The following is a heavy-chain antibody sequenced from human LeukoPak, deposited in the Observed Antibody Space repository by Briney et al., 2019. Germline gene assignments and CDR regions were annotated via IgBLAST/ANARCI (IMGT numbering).Heavy chain of an antibody. CDR2: ISSSGSTI. CDR3: ARDFTAHRVAFDI. V-gene: IGHV3-11*04. Sequence: GGSLRLSCAASGFTFSDYYMSWIRQAPGKGLEWVSYISSSGSTIYYADSVKGRFTLSRDNAKNSLYLQMNSLRAEDTAVYYCARDFTAHRVAFDIWGQGTMVTVSS. CDR1: GFTFSDYY. D-gene: IGHD1-14*01. J-gene: IGHJ3*02.